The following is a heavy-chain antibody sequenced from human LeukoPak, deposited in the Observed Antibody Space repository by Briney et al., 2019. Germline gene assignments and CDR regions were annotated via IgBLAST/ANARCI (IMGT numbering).Heavy chain of an antibody. V-gene: IGHV4-4*07. CDR3: ARDDRGNYMDV. Sequence: SETLSLTCTVSGDSINSYYWSWIRQPVGKGLEWIGHIYISGSTNYNPSLKSRVTMSVATSKNQFSLKLSSVTAADTAVYYCARDDRGNYMDVWGKGTTVTVSS. CDR1: GDSINSYY. CDR2: IYISGST. J-gene: IGHJ6*03. D-gene: IGHD2-15*01.